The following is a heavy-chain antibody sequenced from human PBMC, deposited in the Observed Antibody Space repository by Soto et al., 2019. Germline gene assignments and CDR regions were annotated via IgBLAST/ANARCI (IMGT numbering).Heavy chain of an antibody. CDR2: ISGSGGST. D-gene: IGHD6-13*01. CDR1: GFTFSTHV. Sequence: EVQLLESGGGLVQPGGSLRLSCAASGFTFSTHVMSWVRQAPGKGLEWVSAISGSGGSTYYADSVKGRFTISRDNFKNTLYLQMNSLRAEDTAAYYCASRLAAAGTGPSTFDIWGQGTMVTVSS. V-gene: IGHV3-23*01. J-gene: IGHJ3*02. CDR3: ASRLAAAGTGPSTFDI.